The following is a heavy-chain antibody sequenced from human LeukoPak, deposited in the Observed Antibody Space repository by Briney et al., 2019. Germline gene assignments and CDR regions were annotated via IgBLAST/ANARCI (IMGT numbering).Heavy chain of an antibody. D-gene: IGHD6-13*01. J-gene: IGHJ5*02. CDR2: IGGSGDST. CDR3: AILTGIAAAA. CDR1: GFSITTYA. V-gene: IGHV3-23*01. Sequence: GGSLRLSCAASGFSITTYATGWVRQAPGKGLEWVSTIGGSGDSTYYADSVKGRFTISRDNAKNTLYLQMNSLRAEDTAIYYCAILTGIAAAAWGQGTLVTVSS.